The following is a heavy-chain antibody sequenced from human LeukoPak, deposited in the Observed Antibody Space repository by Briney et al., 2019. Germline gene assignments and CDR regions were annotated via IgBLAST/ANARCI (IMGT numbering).Heavy chain of an antibody. Sequence: PGGSLRLSCAASGFTFSSYWMSWVRQAPGKGLEWVANIKQDGSEKYYVDSVKGRFTISRDNAKNSLYLQMNSLRAEDTAVYYCARVYDSSRNGPVLYYYYGMDVWGQGTTVTVSS. CDR3: ARVYDSSRNGPVLYYYYGMDV. CDR2: IKQDGSEK. V-gene: IGHV3-7*01. J-gene: IGHJ6*02. D-gene: IGHD6-13*01. CDR1: GFTFSSYW.